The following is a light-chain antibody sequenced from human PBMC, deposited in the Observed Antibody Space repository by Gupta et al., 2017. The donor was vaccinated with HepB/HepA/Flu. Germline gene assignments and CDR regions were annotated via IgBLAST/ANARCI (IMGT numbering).Light chain of an antibody. V-gene: IGLV1-40*01. CDR2: GNS. CDR1: SSNIGAGYD. J-gene: IGLJ1*01. CDR3: QSYDSSLSV. Sequence: QSVLTQPPSVSGAPGQRVTISCTGSSSNIGAGYDVHWYQQLPGTAPKLLIYGNSNRPSAVPDRFSGSKSGTSASLAITGLQAEDEADYYCQSYDSSLSVFGTGTKVTVL.